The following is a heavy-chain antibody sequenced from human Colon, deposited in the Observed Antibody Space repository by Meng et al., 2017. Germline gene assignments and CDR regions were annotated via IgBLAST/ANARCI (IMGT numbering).Heavy chain of an antibody. CDR1: GFTFSTYW. J-gene: IGHJ4*01. V-gene: IGHV3-7*01. Sequence: GESLKISCAASGFTFSTYWMSWVRQAPGKGLEWVANIKQDGTDKYYVDSVKGRFTISRDNTQNSLVLEMNSLRAEDTAVYYCGRVLRTSADDSSNYRPNAYWGHGNQVNGAS. D-gene: IGHD4-11*01. CDR2: IKQDGTDK. CDR3: GRVLRTSADDSSNYRPNAY.